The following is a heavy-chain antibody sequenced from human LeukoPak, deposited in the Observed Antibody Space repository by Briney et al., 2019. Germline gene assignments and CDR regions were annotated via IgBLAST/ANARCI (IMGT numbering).Heavy chain of an antibody. CDR1: GFTFTDYS. Sequence: KTGGSLRLSCAASGFTFTDYSMTWVRQAPGKGLELVSSISTVRTYKFYSDSVKGRFTISRDNAKNILYLQMSSLSAEDTGIYYCARDGSGFYLYYYMDVWGRGTPVTVSS. CDR3: ARDGSGFYLYYYMDV. D-gene: IGHD6-25*01. V-gene: IGHV3-21*03. CDR2: ISTVRTYK. J-gene: IGHJ6*03.